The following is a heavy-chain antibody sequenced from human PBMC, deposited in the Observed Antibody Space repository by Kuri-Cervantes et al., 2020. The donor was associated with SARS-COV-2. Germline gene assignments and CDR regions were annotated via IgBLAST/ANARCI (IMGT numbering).Heavy chain of an antibody. CDR2: IIPIFGTA. CDR3: AREAGYSTYVSQSYYFDY. Sequence: SVKVSCKASVGTFSSYAISWVRQAPGQGLEWMGRIIPIFGTANYAQKFQGRVTITADESTSTAYMELSSLRSEDTAVYYCAREAGYSTYVSQSYYFDYWGQGTLVTVSS. D-gene: IGHD5-18*01. CDR1: VGTFSSYA. V-gene: IGHV1-69*13. J-gene: IGHJ4*02.